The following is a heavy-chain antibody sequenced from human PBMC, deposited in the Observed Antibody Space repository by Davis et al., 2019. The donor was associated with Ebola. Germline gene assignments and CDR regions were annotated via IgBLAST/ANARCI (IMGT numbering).Heavy chain of an antibody. CDR1: GGFVSSGGYS. J-gene: IGHJ4*02. CDR3: ARGDSYYDPSGYYAGPEAPDH. V-gene: IGHV4-30-4*07. CDR2: YYYTGST. Sequence: SETLSLTCAVSGGFVSSGGYSWSWIRQPPGKGLEWIGYYYYTGSTHYNPSLKSRVTISIDTSKNQFSLKLTSVTAADTAVYYCARGDSYYDPSGYYAGPEAPDHWGQGTLVSVSS. D-gene: IGHD3-22*01.